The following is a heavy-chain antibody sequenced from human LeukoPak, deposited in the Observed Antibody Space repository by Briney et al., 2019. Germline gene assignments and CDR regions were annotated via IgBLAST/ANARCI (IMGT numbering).Heavy chain of an antibody. CDR3: ARDGYYDSSDNY. V-gene: IGHV4-30-4*08. Sequence: SQILSLTCTISGGSISSGDYYWSWIRQPPGKGLEWIGYIYYSGSTYYNPSLKSRVTISVDTSKNQFSLKLSSVTAADTAVYYCARDGYYDSSDNYWGQGTLVTVSS. D-gene: IGHD3-22*01. J-gene: IGHJ4*02. CDR1: GGSISSGDYY. CDR2: IYYSGST.